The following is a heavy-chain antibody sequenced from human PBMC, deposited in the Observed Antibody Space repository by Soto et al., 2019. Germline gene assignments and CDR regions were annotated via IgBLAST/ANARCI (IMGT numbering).Heavy chain of an antibody. V-gene: IGHV3-30*18. Sequence: GGSLSLSCAASGFPFSSYGMHWVRQAPGKGLEWVAVISYDGSNKYYADSVKGRFTISRDNSKNTLYLQMNSLRAEDTAVYYCAKPSISTIFGVVIIPPYFDYWGQGTLVTVS. CDR3: AKPSISTIFGVVIIPPYFDY. J-gene: IGHJ4*02. CDR1: GFPFSSYG. D-gene: IGHD3-3*01. CDR2: ISYDGSNK.